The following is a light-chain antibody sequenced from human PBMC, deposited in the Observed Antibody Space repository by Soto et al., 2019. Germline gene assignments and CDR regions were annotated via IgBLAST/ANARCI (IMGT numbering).Light chain of an antibody. CDR1: QSVTSSF. J-gene: IGKJ1*01. Sequence: EIVLTQSPGTLSSSPGERATLSCRASQSVTSSFLAWYQQKPGQAPRLLLYGASSRATGIPDRFSGSGSGTDFTLTISRLEPEDFAVYYCQQYCSSPTFGQGTKVEMK. CDR3: QQYCSSPT. CDR2: GAS. V-gene: IGKV3-20*01.